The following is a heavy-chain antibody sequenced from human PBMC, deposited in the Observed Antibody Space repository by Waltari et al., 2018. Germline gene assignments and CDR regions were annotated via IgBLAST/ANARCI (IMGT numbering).Heavy chain of an antibody. CDR2: IYWNDDK. V-gene: IGHV2-5*01. CDR1: GFSPTTQGVG. J-gene: IGHJ4*02. Sequence: QITLKESGPTLVKPTQTLTLTCTFSGFSPTTQGVGVAWIRQPPGKALEWLAFIYWNDDKFYTPSLKNRLTITKDTSKNQVVLTLTAMDPVDTATYFCAHGPDAGLGHNPNFDHWGQGALVTVSS. CDR3: AHGPDAGLGHNPNFDH.